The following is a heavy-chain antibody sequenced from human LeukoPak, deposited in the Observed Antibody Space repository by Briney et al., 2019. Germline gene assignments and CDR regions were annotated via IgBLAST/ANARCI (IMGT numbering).Heavy chain of an antibody. V-gene: IGHV4-4*07. J-gene: IGHJ4*02. CDR2: IYSSGSA. CDR3: ARNYYDTNGYYSGFDY. D-gene: IGHD3-22*01. CDR1: GGSISSYY. Sequence: SETLSLTCIVSGGSISSYYWSWIRQPAGKGLEWIGRIYSSGSANYNPSLKSRVSMSVDTSKNQFSLKLSSVTAADTAVYYCARNYYDTNGYYSGFDYWGQGTLVTVSS.